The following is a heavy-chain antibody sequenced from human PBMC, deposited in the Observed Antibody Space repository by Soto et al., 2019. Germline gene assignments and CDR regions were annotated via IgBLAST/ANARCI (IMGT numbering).Heavy chain of an antibody. V-gene: IGHV3-21*01. J-gene: IGHJ4*02. CDR3: VREDGVVGASSAFDS. CDR2: INGRSNYK. D-gene: IGHD1-26*01. Sequence: PGGSLRLSCVASGFALTTYTMNWVRQGPGTGLEWVSSINGRSNYKYYSDSVKGRFTVSRDNAQNSLFLQMSRLGPEDTAVYYCVREDGVVGASSAFDSWGQGTPVTVSS. CDR1: GFALTTYT.